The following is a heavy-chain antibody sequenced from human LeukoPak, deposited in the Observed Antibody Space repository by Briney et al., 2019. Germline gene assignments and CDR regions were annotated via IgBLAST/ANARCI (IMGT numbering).Heavy chain of an antibody. CDR2: ISSNGGGT. CDR1: GLTFSSYA. D-gene: IGHD3-10*01. V-gene: IGHV3-23*01. J-gene: IGHJ4*02. Sequence: GGSLRLSCAASGLTFSSYAMIWVPRAPGKGLKWVSAISSNGGGTFYADSVKGQFTISRDNSQNTLYLQMNSLRAEDTAIYYCAKHYGSGTYYNYLDYWGQGTLVTVSS. CDR3: AKHYGSGTYYNYLDY.